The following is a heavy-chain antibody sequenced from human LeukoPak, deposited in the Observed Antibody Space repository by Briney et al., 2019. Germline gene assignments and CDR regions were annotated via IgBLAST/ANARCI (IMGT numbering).Heavy chain of an antibody. CDR1: GGPFSDYY. V-gene: IGHV4-34*01. J-gene: IGHJ4*01. D-gene: IGHD5-24*01. Sequence: PSETLSLTCAVYGGPFSDYYWSWIRQPPGKGLEWIGKINHSGSTNYSPSLKSRVTISIDTSKNQFSLKLNSMTAADTAVYYCARGEGARDGYNYAGPFYFDYWGHGTLVTVSS. CDR3: ARGEGARDGYNYAGPFYFDY. CDR2: INHSGST.